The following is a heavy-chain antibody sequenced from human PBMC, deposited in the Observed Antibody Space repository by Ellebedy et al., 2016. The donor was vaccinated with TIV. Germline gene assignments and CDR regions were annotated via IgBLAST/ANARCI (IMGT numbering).Heavy chain of an antibody. J-gene: IGHJ4*02. CDR1: GFTFSSYA. V-gene: IGHV3-30-3*01. CDR3: AKDLTRVVTPFFDY. CDR2: ISYDGSNK. Sequence: GGSLRLXXAASGFTFSSYAMHWVCQAPGKGLEWVAVISYDGSNKYYADSVKGRFTISRDNSKNTLYLQMNSLRAEDTAVYYCAKDLTRVVTPFFDYWGQGTLVTVSS. D-gene: IGHD3-3*01.